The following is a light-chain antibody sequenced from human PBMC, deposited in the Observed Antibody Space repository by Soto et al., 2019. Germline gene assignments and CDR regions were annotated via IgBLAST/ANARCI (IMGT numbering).Light chain of an antibody. Sequence: DIQFTQSPSFLSASVGDRVTITGRASQGISSYLAWYQQKPGKDPKLLIYAESTLQSGVQSRISGSGSGTDFTLTIRSMQPEDFATYYCKQLNSYHIPFGTGKRLELK. V-gene: IGKV1-9*01. CDR1: QGISSY. J-gene: IGKJ5*01. CDR2: AES. CDR3: KQLNSYHIP.